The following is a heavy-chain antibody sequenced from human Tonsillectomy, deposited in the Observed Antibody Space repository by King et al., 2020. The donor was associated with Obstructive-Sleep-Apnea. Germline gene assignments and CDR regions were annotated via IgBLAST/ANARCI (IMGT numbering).Heavy chain of an antibody. CDR2: ISCNSGRI. J-gene: IGHJ4*02. D-gene: IGHD3-3*01. V-gene: IGHV3-9*01. Sequence: EWQLVQSGGGLVQPGRSLRLSCAASGFTFDDYAMHWVRQAPGKGLEWVSGISCNSGRIGYADSVKGRFTISRDNAKNSLYLQMNSPRAEDTALYYCAKDIGIATLYFDYWGQGTLVTVSS. CDR1: GFTFDDYA. CDR3: AKDIGIATLYFDY.